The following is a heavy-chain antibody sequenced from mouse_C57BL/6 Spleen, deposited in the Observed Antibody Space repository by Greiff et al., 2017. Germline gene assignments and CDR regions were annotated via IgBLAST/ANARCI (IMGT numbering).Heavy chain of an antibody. D-gene: IGHD2-1*01. J-gene: IGHJ3*01. CDR3: AFFYGNYVWLAY. Sequence: QLKQPGAELVKPGASVKLSCKASGYTFTSYWMHWVKQRPGRGLEWIGRNDPNSGGTKYNEKFKSKATQTVDKPSSPAYMQLSSLTFEDSAVYYCAFFYGNYVWLAYWGQGTLVTVAA. V-gene: IGHV1-72*01. CDR1: GYTFTSYW. CDR2: NDPNSGGT.